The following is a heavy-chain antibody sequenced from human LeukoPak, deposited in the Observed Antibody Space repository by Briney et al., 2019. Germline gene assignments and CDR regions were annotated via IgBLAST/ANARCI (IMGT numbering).Heavy chain of an antibody. J-gene: IGHJ1*01. CDR2: IKRETGGGTI. D-gene: IGHD3-22*01. CDR1: GCTLNNAW. Sequence: GGSLRLSCAASGCTLNNAWMSWVRQAPGKGLEWLGRIKRETGGGTIDYAAPVKGRFTISRDDSRNTLYLQMDSLKIEDTAVYYCTTDRYYDNSELQFQHWGQGTLVTVSS. V-gene: IGHV3-15*01. CDR3: TTDRYYDNSELQFQH.